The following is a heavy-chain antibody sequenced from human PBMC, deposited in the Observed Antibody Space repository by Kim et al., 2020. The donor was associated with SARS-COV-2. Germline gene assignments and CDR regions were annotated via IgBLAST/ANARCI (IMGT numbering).Heavy chain of an antibody. CDR1: SDSFSAYY. CDR2: IFYSGST. J-gene: IGHJ4*02. CDR3: ARSEGRASWHQFDY. Sequence: SETLSLTCTVSSDSFSAYYWSWIRQIPGKGLEWIGYIFYSGSTNYNPSLKSRATISWDTSRNQFSLELTSVTQADTAVYYCARSEGRASWHQFDYLGQG. V-gene: IGHV4-59*01.